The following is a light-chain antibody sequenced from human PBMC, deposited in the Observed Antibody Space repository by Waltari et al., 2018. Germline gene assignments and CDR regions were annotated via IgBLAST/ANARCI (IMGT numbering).Light chain of an antibody. CDR3: TSFSSDSTPLV. Sequence: QSALTQPASVSGSLGQSITMSCTGTSSDIGIYNYVSWYQKHPGKAPKLLIYDVSNRPSGVSNRFSGSKSGNTASLTISGLQSEDEADYYCTSFSSDSTPLVFGTGTRVTV. V-gene: IGLV2-14*03. CDR2: DVS. CDR1: SSDIGIYNY. J-gene: IGLJ1*01.